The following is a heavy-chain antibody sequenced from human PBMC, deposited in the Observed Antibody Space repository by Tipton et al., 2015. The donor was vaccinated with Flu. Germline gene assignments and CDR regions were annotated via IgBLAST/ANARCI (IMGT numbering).Heavy chain of an antibody. CDR3: ARGGRRRGNDFWSGYYPNWFDP. Sequence: TLSLTCAVSGYSISSGYYWGWIRQPPGKGLEWVGSIYHSGSTYYNASLKSRVTISVDTSKNQFSLKLSSVTAADTAVYYCARGGRRRGNDFWSGYYPNWFDPWGQGTLVTVSS. CDR1: GYSISSGYY. CDR2: IYHSGST. J-gene: IGHJ5*02. D-gene: IGHD3-3*01. V-gene: IGHV4-38-2*01.